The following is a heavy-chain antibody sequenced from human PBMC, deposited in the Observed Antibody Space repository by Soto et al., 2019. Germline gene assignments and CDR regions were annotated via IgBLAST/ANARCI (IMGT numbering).Heavy chain of an antibody. CDR1: GYTFSSYW. D-gene: IGHD3-3*01. Sequence: GESLKISCQGSGYTFSSYWIGWVRQMPGKGLEWMGIIYPGDFDTRYSPSFQGQVTISADKSISTAYLQWSSLKASDTAMYYCASLSYDFWSGYGYGMDVWGQGTTVTVSS. CDR3: ASLSYDFWSGYGYGMDV. V-gene: IGHV5-51*01. CDR2: IYPGDFDT. J-gene: IGHJ6*02.